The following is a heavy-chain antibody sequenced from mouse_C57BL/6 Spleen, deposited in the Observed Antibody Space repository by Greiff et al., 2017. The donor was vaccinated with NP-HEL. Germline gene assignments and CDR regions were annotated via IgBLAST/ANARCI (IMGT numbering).Heavy chain of an antibody. V-gene: IGHV1-61*01. J-gene: IGHJ3*01. CDR3: ARSNYSNSAWFAY. Sequence: VQLQQPGAELVRPGSSVKLSCKASGYTFTSYWMDWVKQRPGQGLEWIGNIYPSDSETHYNQKFKDKATLTVDKSSSTAYMQLSSLTSEDSAVYYCARSNYSNSAWFAYWGQGTLVTVSA. CDR1: GYTFTSYW. CDR2: IYPSDSET. D-gene: IGHD2-5*01.